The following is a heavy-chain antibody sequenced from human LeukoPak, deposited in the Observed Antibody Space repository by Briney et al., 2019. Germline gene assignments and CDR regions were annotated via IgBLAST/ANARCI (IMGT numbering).Heavy chain of an antibody. CDR2: ISGSGGTT. CDR3: EKDYTSGWKDFDS. D-gene: IGHD6-19*01. J-gene: IGHJ4*02. CDR1: GFTFSSYA. V-gene: IGHV3-23*01. Sequence: GGSLRLSCAASGFTFSSYAMGWVRQAPGKGLEWVSAISGSGGTTYYADSVKGRFTISRDNSKNTVYLQMNSLRAEDTAIYYCEKDYTSGWKDFDSWGQGALVTVSS.